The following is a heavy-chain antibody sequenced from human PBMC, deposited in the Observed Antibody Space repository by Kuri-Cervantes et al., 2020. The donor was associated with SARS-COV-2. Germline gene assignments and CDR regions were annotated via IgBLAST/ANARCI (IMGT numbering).Heavy chain of an antibody. CDR2: ILSDGTYK. CDR3: VRDYCSGGSCYGFDS. Sequence: GGSLRLSCVVSGFTFSNYGMHWVRQTPSRWLEWVAIILSDGTYKYYADSVEGRFSISRDNSKNSLYLQMNNLRAEDTALYYCVRDYCSGGSCYGFDSWGQGTLVTVSS. J-gene: IGHJ4*02. CDR1: GFTFSNYG. V-gene: IGHV3-33*01. D-gene: IGHD2-15*01.